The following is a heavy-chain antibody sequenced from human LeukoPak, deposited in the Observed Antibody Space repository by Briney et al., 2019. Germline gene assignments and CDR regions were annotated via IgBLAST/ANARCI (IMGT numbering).Heavy chain of an antibody. Sequence: GGSLRLSCAASGFTFSRYSMNWVRQAPGKGLEWVSYISSSSTIYYADSVKGRFTISRDNAKNSLYLQMDSLRAEDTAVYYCARGTYGDYSFDYWGQATLVTVSS. J-gene: IGHJ4*02. V-gene: IGHV3-48*01. CDR3: ARGTYGDYSFDY. CDR2: ISSSSTI. D-gene: IGHD4-17*01. CDR1: GFTFSRYS.